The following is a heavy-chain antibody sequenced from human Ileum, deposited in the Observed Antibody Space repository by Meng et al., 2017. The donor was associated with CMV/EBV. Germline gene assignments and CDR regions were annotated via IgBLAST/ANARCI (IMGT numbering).Heavy chain of an antibody. Sequence: SVKVSCKASGYTFNAYGISWVRQAPGQGLEWMGWNSGYNGDTNYLQKLQGRVTLTTDKFTSTAYMELRSLTSDDTAVYFCARRGIFGADNDPRYFYGMDVWGQGTTVTVSS. CDR1: GYTFNAYG. J-gene: IGHJ6*02. D-gene: IGHD3-3*01. CDR2: NSGYNGDT. CDR3: ARRGIFGADNDPRYFYGMDV. V-gene: IGHV1-18*01.